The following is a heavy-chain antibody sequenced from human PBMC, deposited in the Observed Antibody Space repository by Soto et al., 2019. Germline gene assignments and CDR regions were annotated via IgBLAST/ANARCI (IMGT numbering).Heavy chain of an antibody. CDR3: ARAVYDFWSGYKGYYYYYMDV. CDR1: GGSISSHY. V-gene: IGHV4-59*11. J-gene: IGHJ6*03. CDR2: IYYSGST. Sequence: PSETLSLTCTVSGGSISSHYWSWIRQPPGKGLEWIGYIYYSGSTNYNPSLKSRVTISVDTSKNQFSLKLSSVTAADTAVYYCARAVYDFWSGYKGYYYYYMDVWGKGTTVTVSS. D-gene: IGHD3-3*01.